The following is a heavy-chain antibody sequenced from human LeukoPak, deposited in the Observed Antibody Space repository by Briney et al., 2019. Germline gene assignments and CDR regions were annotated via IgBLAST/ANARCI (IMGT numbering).Heavy chain of an antibody. CDR1: GGSFSGQY. J-gene: IGHJ4*02. CDR3: AGGDYHGSESYANY. D-gene: IGHD3-10*01. CDR2: INRGGSI. V-gene: IGHV4-34*01. Sequence: SETLSLTCAVYGGSFSGQYWGWIRQPPGKGLEWIGEINRGGSISYNASLKSRVTISLDTSKNQFSLKLSSVTAADTAVYYCAGGDYHGSESYANYWGQGTLVTASS.